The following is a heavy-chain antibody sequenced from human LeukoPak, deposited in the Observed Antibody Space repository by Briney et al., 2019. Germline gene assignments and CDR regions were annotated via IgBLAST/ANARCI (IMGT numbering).Heavy chain of an antibody. CDR1: GFAFNSYW. Sequence: PGGSLRLSCAASGFAFNSYWMHWVRQAPGKGLVWVARVNTDGSTTNYADSVKGRFTISRDNAENMIYLQMNSLRAEDTAVYYCARATNDFWSGYYLVYWSQGTLVTVSS. CDR3: ARATNDFWSGYYLVY. CDR2: VNTDGSTT. V-gene: IGHV3-74*01. J-gene: IGHJ4*02. D-gene: IGHD3-3*01.